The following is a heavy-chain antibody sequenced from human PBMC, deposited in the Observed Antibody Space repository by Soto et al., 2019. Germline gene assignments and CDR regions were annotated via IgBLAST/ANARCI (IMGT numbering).Heavy chain of an antibody. D-gene: IGHD2-2*01. CDR2: ISAYTDNP. J-gene: IGHJ5*02. CDR1: GYTFTNYG. Sequence: QVQLVQSGGEVKKPGASVKVSCKASGYTFTNYGVTCVRQAPGQGLEWMGWISAYTDNPNYAQKFQGRVTMTIDTSTTTDYMDLRSLTSDDTAVYYCARVIPGAEAWFGPWGQGTLVTVSS. V-gene: IGHV1-18*01. CDR3: ARVIPGAEAWFGP.